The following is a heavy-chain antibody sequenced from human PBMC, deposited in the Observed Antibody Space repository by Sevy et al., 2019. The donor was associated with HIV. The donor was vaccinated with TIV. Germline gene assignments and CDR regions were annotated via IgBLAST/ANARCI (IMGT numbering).Heavy chain of an antibody. D-gene: IGHD2-21*02. J-gene: IGHJ4*02. Sequence: GGSLRLSCAASGFSFRTYGMQWVCQAPGKGLEWVAFIRYDGNNKYYTDSVMGRFTISRDNSKNTLYLHMNSLRAEDTAVYYCANGDYYFDYWGQGTLVTVSS. CDR2: IRYDGNNK. V-gene: IGHV3-30*02. CDR1: GFSFRTYG. CDR3: ANGDYYFDY.